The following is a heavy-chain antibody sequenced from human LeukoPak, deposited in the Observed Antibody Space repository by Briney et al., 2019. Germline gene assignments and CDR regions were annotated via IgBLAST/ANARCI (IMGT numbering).Heavy chain of an antibody. V-gene: IGHV4-59*13. CDR3: ARGRYYYGSGSYYADFDAFDI. Sequence: PSETLSLTCNVSGGSIRSNYWSWIRQPPGKGLEWIGYIYYSGSTNYNPSLKSRVTISVDTSKNQFSLKLSSVTAADTAVYYCARGRYYYGSGSYYADFDAFDIWGQGTMVTVSS. CDR1: GGSIRSNY. D-gene: IGHD3-10*01. CDR2: IYYSGST. J-gene: IGHJ3*02.